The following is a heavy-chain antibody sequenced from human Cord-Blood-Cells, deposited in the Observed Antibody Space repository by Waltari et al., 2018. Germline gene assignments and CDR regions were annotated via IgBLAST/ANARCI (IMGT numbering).Heavy chain of an antibody. CDR2: IKNKTDGGTT. CDR3: TTDLYYFDY. J-gene: IGHJ4*02. V-gene: IGHV3-15*01. D-gene: IGHD3-16*01. Sequence: EVQLVESGGGLVKPGGSLRVSCAASGFTFRNAWMRWVRQAPGKGVEWGGPIKNKTDGGTTNYAAPVKGRFTISREDSKNTLYLQMNNLKTEDTGVYYCTTDLYYFDYWGQGTLVTVSS. CDR1: GFTFRNAW.